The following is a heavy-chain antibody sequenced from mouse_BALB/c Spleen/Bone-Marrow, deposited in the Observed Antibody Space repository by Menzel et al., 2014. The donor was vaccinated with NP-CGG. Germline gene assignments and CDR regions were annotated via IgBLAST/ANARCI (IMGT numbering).Heavy chain of an antibody. CDR3: ARHGITGLLDY. Sequence: EVKLEESGGGLVKPGGSLKLSCAASGFTFSSYAMSWVRQTPEKRLEWVATISSGGSYTYYPDSVKGRFTISRDNAKNTLYLQMSSLRSEDTAMYYCARHGITGLLDYWGQGTTLTVSS. D-gene: IGHD2-4*01. J-gene: IGHJ2*01. V-gene: IGHV5-9-3*01. CDR2: ISSGGSYT. CDR1: GFTFSSYA.